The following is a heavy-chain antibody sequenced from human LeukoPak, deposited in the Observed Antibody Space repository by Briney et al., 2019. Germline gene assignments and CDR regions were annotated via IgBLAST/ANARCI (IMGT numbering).Heavy chain of an antibody. CDR3: ARMGHDILVPSGMDV. V-gene: IGHV3-74*01. CDR1: GFTFSGYC. Sequence: GGSLRLSCAASGFTFSGYCMHWVRQAPGKGLLWVSRINNDGSYTSYADSVKGRFTISRDNAKNTLYVQMNSLRAEDTAVYYCARMGHDILVPSGMDVWGQGTTVTVSS. CDR2: INNDGSYT. J-gene: IGHJ6*02. D-gene: IGHD1-1*01.